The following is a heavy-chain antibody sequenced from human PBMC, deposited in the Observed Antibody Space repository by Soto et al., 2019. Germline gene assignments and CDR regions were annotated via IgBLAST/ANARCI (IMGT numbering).Heavy chain of an antibody. CDR3: ARFGTLGGADSYYYYMDV. CDR1: GYAFTSYD. CDR2: MNPNSGNT. D-gene: IGHD3-10*01. Sequence: ASVKVSCKASGYAFTSYDINWVRQATGQGLEWMGWMNPNSGNTGYAQKFQGGVTMTRNTSIITAYMELSSLRSEDTAVYYCARFGTLGGADSYYYYMDVWGKGTTVTVSS. V-gene: IGHV1-8*01. J-gene: IGHJ6*03.